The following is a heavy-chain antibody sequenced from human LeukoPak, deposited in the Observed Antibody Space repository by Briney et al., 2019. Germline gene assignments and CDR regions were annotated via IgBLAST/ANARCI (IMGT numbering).Heavy chain of an antibody. CDR1: GGTFSSYA. V-gene: IGHV1-69*04. J-gene: IGHJ5*02. D-gene: IGHD3-9*01. CDR3: AREVLLRYFHWSRRGFDP. CDR2: IIPILGIA. Sequence: GASVKVSCKASGGTFSSYAISWVRQAPGQGLEWMGRIIPILGIANYAQKFQGRVTITADKSTSTAYMELSSLRSEDTAVYYCAREVLLRYFHWSRRGFDPWGQGTLVTVSS.